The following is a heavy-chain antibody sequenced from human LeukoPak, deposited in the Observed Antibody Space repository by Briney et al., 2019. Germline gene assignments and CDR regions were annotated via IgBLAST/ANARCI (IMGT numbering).Heavy chain of an antibody. D-gene: IGHD5-24*01. J-gene: IGHJ6*03. Sequence: GASVKVSCKASGYTFTGYYMHWVRQAPGQGLEWMGWINPNSGGTNYAQKFQGRVTMTRDTSISTAYMELSRLRSDDTAVYYCARAKMATTWEIYYYYYMDVWGKGTTVTISS. V-gene: IGHV1-2*02. CDR1: GYTFTGYY. CDR3: ARAKMATTWEIYYYYYMDV. CDR2: INPNSGGT.